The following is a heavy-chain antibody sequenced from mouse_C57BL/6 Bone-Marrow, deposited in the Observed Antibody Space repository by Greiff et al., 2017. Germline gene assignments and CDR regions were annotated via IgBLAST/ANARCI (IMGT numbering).Heavy chain of an antibody. D-gene: IGHD1-1*01. J-gene: IGHJ1*03. Sequence: QVQLQQSGAELARPGASVKLSCKASGYTFTSYGISWVKQRTGQGLEWIGEIYPRSGNTYYNEKFKGKATLTADKSSSTAYMELRSLTSEDSAVYFCARYRYYGSTWYFDVWGTGTTVTVSS. CDR2: IYPRSGNT. CDR3: ARYRYYGSTWYFDV. V-gene: IGHV1-81*01. CDR1: GYTFTSYG.